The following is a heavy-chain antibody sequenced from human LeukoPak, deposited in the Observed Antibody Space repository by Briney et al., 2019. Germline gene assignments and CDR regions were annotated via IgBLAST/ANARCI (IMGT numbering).Heavy chain of an antibody. J-gene: IGHJ4*02. Sequence: KPGGSLRLSCAASGFTFSSYAMSWVRQAPGKGLEWVSVISGSGGSTYYVDSVKGRFTISRDNSKNTLYLQMNSLRAEDTAVYYCAKDGVATAGRGSHFDYWGQGTLVTVS. V-gene: IGHV3-23*01. D-gene: IGHD6-13*01. CDR3: AKDGVATAGRGSHFDY. CDR1: GFTFSSYA. CDR2: ISGSGGST.